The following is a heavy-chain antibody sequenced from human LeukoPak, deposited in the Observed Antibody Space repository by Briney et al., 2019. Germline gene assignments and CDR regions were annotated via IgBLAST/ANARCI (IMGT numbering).Heavy chain of an antibody. V-gene: IGHV4-39*07. Sequence: SETLSLTCTVSGGSISSSSYYWGWIRQPPGKGLEWIGSIYYSGSTYYNPSLKSRVTISVDTSKNQFSLKLSSVTAADTAVYYCAREGLVGLFDYWGQGTLVTVSS. J-gene: IGHJ4*02. D-gene: IGHD2-2*01. CDR2: IYYSGST. CDR3: AREGLVGLFDY. CDR1: GGSISSSSYY.